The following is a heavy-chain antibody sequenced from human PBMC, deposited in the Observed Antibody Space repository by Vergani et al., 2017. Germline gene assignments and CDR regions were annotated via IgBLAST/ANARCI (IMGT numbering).Heavy chain of an antibody. CDR1: GFTFITHA. D-gene: IGHD6-19*01. CDR3: AKVGRSEVAGTFGAFDI. CDR2: LSASDRRT. V-gene: IGHV3-23*01. Sequence: EVQLLESGGDLVQPGGSLRLSCAASGFTFITHAMRWVRQAPGKGLEWVSTLSASDRRTHDADFVKGRFTISRDISKNTLFLHMNSLRPEDTAVYYCAKVGRSEVAGTFGAFDIWGQGTMVTVSS. J-gene: IGHJ3*02.